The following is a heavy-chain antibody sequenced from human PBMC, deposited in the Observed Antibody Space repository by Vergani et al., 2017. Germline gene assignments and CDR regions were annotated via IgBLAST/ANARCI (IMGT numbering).Heavy chain of an antibody. CDR3: ARGRTMVRGVIINWFDP. CDR1: GYTFTSYA. D-gene: IGHD3-10*01. V-gene: IGHV1-3*01. Sequence: QVQLVQSGAEVKKPGASVKDSCKASGYTFTSYAMHWVRQAPGQRLEWMGWINAGNGNTKYSQKFQGRVTITRDTSSSTAYMELSSLRSEDTAVYYCARGRTMVRGVIINWFDPWGQGTLVTVSS. J-gene: IGHJ5*02. CDR2: INAGNGNT.